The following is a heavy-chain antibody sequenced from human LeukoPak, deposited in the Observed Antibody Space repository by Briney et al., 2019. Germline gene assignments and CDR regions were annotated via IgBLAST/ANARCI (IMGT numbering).Heavy chain of an antibody. CDR2: FGLYGGTT. V-gene: IGHV3-23*01. J-gene: IGHJ3*01. Sequence: GGSLRLSFAASGLIFSSYAMTWVRQAPGKGLEWVSSFGLYGGTTHYADSVKGRFTISRDNSKNTLYLQMTSLRADDTAVYYCVKDSSTTSWYFAFDVWGQGTMVAVSS. CDR3: VKDSSTTSWYFAFDV. CDR1: GLIFSSYA. D-gene: IGHD2-2*01.